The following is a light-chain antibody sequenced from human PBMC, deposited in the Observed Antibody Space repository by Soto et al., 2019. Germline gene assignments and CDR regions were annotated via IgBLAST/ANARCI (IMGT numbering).Light chain of an antibody. CDR1: LGIARS. CDR3: QQLNSYPLT. V-gene: IGKV1-9*01. J-gene: IGKJ5*01. Sequence: IQLTQSPSSLSASVGDRFAFTCRASLGIARSLAWYQHRPGKAPNLLIYSASTLQSGVPSRFSGSGSGTDFTLTISNLRPEDFATYYCQQLNSYPLTFGQGTRLEIK. CDR2: SAS.